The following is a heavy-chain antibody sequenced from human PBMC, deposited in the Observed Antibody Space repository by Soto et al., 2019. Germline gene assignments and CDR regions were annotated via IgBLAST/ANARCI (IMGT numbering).Heavy chain of an antibody. V-gene: IGHV3-48*01. D-gene: IGHD6-19*01. Sequence: GGSLRLCCAASGFTFSASSMNWVRQAPGKGLEWVSYISSTGSTIYYADSVEGRFTISRDNAKNSLYLQMDSLRAEDTAVYYCAIVGLGYGWYTSADWGQGTLVTVSS. CDR3: AIVGLGYGWYTSAD. CDR2: ISSTGSTI. CDR1: GFTFSASS. J-gene: IGHJ4*02.